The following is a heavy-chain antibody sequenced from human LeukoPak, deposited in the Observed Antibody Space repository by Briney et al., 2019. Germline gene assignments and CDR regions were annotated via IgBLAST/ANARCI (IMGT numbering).Heavy chain of an antibody. Sequence: SETLSLTCTVSGGSICSYYWSWIRQPPGKGLEWIGYIYYSGSTTYNPSLKSRVTISVDPSKNQFSLKLSSVTAADTAVYYCARVSGDYWGQGTLVTVSS. J-gene: IGHJ4*02. CDR2: IYYSGST. V-gene: IGHV4-59*01. D-gene: IGHD5/OR15-5a*01. CDR3: ARVSGDY. CDR1: GGSICSYY.